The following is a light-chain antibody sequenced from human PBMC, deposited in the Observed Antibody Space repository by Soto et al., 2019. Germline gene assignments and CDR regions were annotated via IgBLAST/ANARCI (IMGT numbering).Light chain of an antibody. J-gene: IGKJ4*01. V-gene: IGKV3-11*01. CDR2: DSS. Sequence: EIVLTQSPATLSLSPGERATLSCRASQSVGTYFAWSQQKPGQAPRLLIYDSSNRATGIPARFSGSGSGTDFPLTISSLELEDFAVYYCQQRSEWTSTFGGGKKMDIK. CDR1: QSVGTY. CDR3: QQRSEWTST.